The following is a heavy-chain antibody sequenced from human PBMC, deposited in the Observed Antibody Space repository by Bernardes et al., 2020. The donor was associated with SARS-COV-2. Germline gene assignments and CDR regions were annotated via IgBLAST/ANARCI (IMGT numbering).Heavy chain of an antibody. CDR3: ARDSFISSYEY. Sequence: SEPLSLTCTVSGASISSYYWSWIRQPAGKGLEWIGRIYSSGTTNYNPSLKSRVTMSIDTSKNQFSLKLRSVTAADTAVYYCARDSFISSYEYWGQGTLVTVPS. CDR2: IYSSGTT. CDR1: GASISSYY. V-gene: IGHV4-4*07. D-gene: IGHD2-2*01. J-gene: IGHJ4*02.